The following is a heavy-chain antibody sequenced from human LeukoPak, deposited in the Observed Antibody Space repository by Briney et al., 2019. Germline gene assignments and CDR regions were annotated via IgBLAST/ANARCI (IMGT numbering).Heavy chain of an antibody. CDR2: FIPILGIA. CDR3: ARNSRRSTSSNYYYYYMDV. Sequence: GASVKVSCKASGGTFSSYTISWVRQAPGQGLEWMGRFIPILGIANYAQKFQGRVTITADKSTSTAYMELSSLRSEDTAVYYCARNSRRSTSSNYYYYYMDVWGKGTTVTVSS. V-gene: IGHV1-69*02. J-gene: IGHJ6*03. CDR1: GGTFSSYT. D-gene: IGHD1-26*01.